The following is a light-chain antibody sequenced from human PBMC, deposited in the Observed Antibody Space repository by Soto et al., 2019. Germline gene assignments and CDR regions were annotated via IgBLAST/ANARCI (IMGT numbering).Light chain of an antibody. Sequence: EIVLTQSPGTLSLSPGERATLSCRASQSVSSKLAWYQQTTGQAPRLLISGASNRDTGIPDRFSGSGSGTDFTLTISRLEPEDFEVYYCQQYGNYPRTFGQGTKVDIK. CDR3: QQYGNYPRT. J-gene: IGKJ1*01. CDR2: GAS. CDR1: QSVSSK. V-gene: IGKV3-20*01.